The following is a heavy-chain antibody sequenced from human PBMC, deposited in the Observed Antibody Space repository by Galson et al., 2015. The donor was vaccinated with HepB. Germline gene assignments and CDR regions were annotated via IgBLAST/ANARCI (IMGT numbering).Heavy chain of an antibody. V-gene: IGHV3-49*03. Sequence: SVRLSCAASGFTFGDYAMSWFRQAPGKGLEWVGFIRSKAYGGTTEYAASVKGRFTISRDDSKSIAYLQMNSLKTEDTAVYYCTRGYYYDSSGYYYVGYFQHWGQGTLVTVSS. CDR1: GFTFGDYA. CDR3: TRGYYYDSSGYYYVGYFQH. CDR2: IRSKAYGGTT. J-gene: IGHJ1*01. D-gene: IGHD3-22*01.